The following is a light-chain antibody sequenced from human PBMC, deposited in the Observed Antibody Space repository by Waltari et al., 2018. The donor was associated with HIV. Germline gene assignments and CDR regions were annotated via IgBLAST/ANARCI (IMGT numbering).Light chain of an antibody. CDR2: DSF. J-gene: IGKJ1*01. CDR3: QQRTNWT. CDR1: QSVSSF. V-gene: IGKV3-11*01. Sequence: GESATLSCRASQSVSSFLAWYQQKPGQSPRLLIYDSFNRATGIPARFSGSGSGTDFTLTISSLEPEDSAVYYCQQRTNWTFGQGTKVGIK.